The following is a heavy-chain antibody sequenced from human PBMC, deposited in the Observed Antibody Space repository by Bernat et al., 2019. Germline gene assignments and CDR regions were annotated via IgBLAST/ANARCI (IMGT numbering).Heavy chain of an antibody. CDR3: AGDPADSLTRNWFDP. D-gene: IGHD4-4*01. V-gene: IGHV3-21*05. Sequence: EVQLVESGGGLVQPGGSLRLSCTASGFTFSDFSMNWVRQAPGKGLEWLSYISRISSHIYYADSVKGRFTISRDNAKSTLYLQMNSLRADDTAVYYCAGDPADSLTRNWFDPWGQGTLVTVSS. CDR2: ISRISSHI. J-gene: IGHJ5*02. CDR1: GFTFSDFS.